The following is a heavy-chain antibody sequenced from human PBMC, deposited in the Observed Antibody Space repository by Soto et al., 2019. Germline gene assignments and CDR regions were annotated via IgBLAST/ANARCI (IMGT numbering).Heavy chain of an antibody. V-gene: IGHV4-59*01. J-gene: IGHJ4*02. CDR3: ARTLPNRQPFDS. D-gene: IGHD1-1*01. CDR2: IYNSGRY. CDR1: GGFI. Sequence: SETLSLTCTVSGGFIWGWIRQSPDKGLEWIGYIYNSGRYNYNPSLESRLTISIDTSKNQFSLRLTSVTAADTAVYYCARTLPNRQPFDSWSQATLVTVSS.